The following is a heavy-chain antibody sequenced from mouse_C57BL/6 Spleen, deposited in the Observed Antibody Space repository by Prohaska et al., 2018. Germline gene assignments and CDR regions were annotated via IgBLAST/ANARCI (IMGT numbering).Heavy chain of an antibody. D-gene: IGHD2-5*01. CDR2: IYPGSGST. Sequence: WVKQRPGQALEWIGDIYPGSGSTNYIEKFKSKATLTVDTSSSTAYMQLSSLTSEDSAVYYCARGSNSFAYWGQGTLVTVSA. V-gene: IGHV1-55*01. CDR3: ARGSNSFAY. J-gene: IGHJ3*01.